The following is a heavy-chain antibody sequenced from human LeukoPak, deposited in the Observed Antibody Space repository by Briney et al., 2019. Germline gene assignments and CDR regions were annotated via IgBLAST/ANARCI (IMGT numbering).Heavy chain of an antibody. Sequence: GRSLRLSCAASGFTFDDYAMHWVRQAPGKGLEWASGISWNSGSIGYADSVKGRFTISRDNAKNSLYLQMNSLRAEDTALYYCAKDQAGGGFDYWGQGTLVTVSS. V-gene: IGHV3-9*01. CDR2: ISWNSGSI. CDR3: AKDQAGGGFDY. D-gene: IGHD3-16*01. J-gene: IGHJ4*02. CDR1: GFTFDDYA.